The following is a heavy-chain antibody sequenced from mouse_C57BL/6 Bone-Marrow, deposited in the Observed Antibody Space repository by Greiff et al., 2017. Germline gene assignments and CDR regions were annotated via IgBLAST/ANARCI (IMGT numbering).Heavy chain of an antibody. CDR2: IYPGSGNT. V-gene: IGHV1-66*01. D-gene: IGHD2-5*01. Sequence: QVQLQQSGPELVKPGASVKISCKASGYSFTSYYIHWVKQRPGQGLEWIGWIYPGSGNTKYNEKFKGQATLTAAPSSSTAYMQLSSLTSQDSAVCYCVRDYYSNYVAMYYWGQGTSGTVST. CDR3: VRDYYSNYVAMYY. J-gene: IGHJ4*01. CDR1: GYSFTSYY.